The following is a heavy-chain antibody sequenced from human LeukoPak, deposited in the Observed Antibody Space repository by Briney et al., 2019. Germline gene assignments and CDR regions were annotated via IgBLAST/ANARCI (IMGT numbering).Heavy chain of an antibody. J-gene: IGHJ4*02. CDR1: GFTFSDYY. D-gene: IGHD4-17*01. CDR3: ASPRGVMTNGPFFDN. Sequence: GGSLRLSCAASGFTFSDYYMNWIRQAPGKGLEWVSYISRSGGTTNYADSVRGRFTISRDDAQNSLYLQMNSLSAEDTAVYYCASPRGVMTNGPFFDNWGQGILVTVSS. V-gene: IGHV3-11*01. CDR2: ISRSGGTT.